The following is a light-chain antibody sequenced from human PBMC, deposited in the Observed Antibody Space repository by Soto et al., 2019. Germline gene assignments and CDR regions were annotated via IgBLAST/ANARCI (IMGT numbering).Light chain of an antibody. V-gene: IGKV1-5*01. Sequence: DIHMTQSPSTLSGSVGGRVTITCLASESISSWLAWYQQKPGKAPKLLIYDVSSLESGVPSRFSGSGSGTEFTLTISSLQPDDFATYYCQQYNSYPWTFGQGTKVDIK. CDR3: QQYNSYPWT. J-gene: IGKJ1*01. CDR2: DVS. CDR1: ESISSW.